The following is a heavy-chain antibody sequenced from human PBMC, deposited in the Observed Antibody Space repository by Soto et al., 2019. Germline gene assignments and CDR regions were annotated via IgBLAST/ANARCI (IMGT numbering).Heavy chain of an antibody. CDR3: AKVLAARASRNFDY. Sequence: SETLSLTCTVSGGSIRSGCYYWSWNRQHPGLGLEWIGYIYYSGSTYYNPSLKSRVTISVDTSKNQFSLKLSSVTAADTAVDYCAKVLAARASRNFDYWGQGTLVTVSS. CDR2: IYYSGST. J-gene: IGHJ4*02. V-gene: IGHV4-31*03. D-gene: IGHD6-6*01. CDR1: GGSIRSGCYY.